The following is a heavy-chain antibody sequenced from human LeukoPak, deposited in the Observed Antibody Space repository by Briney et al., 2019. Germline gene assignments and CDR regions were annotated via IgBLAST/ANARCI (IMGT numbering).Heavy chain of an antibody. CDR3: ARVSPPNIVDSVMDYYYYYGMDV. D-gene: IGHD5-18*01. CDR2: ISAYNGNT. Sequence: ASVKVSCKASGYTFTSYGISWVRQAPGQGLEWMGWISAYNGNTNYAQRFQGGVTLTRDTSTRTAYMDLRSLRSDDTAVYYCARVSPPNIVDSVMDYYYYYGMDVWGQGTTVTVSS. CDR1: GYTFTSYG. J-gene: IGHJ6*02. V-gene: IGHV1-18*01.